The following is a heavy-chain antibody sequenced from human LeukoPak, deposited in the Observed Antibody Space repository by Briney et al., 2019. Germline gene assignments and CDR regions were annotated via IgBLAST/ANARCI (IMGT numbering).Heavy chain of an antibody. CDR3: ARDDRGYSGYDPYYFDY. Sequence: GGSLRLSCAASGFTFSSYSMNWVRQAPGKGLEWVSYISSSSSYIYYADSVKGRFTISRDNAKNSLYLQMNSLRAEDTAVYYCARDDRGYSGYDPYYFDYWGQGTLVTVSS. J-gene: IGHJ4*02. V-gene: IGHV3-21*05. D-gene: IGHD5-12*01. CDR2: ISSSSSYI. CDR1: GFTFSSYS.